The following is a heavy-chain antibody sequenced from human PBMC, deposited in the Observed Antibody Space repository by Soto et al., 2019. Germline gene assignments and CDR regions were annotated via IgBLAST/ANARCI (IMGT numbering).Heavy chain of an antibody. D-gene: IGHD6-19*01. V-gene: IGHV4-39*01. J-gene: IGHJ4*02. CDR1: GSAIRISCYD. CDR2: HYNSGCT. Sequence: SETLSRTSSSSGSAIRISCYDSGRKPHPPGNELACIGSHYNSGCTYYNPSLKSRVTISVDTSKNQFSLKLSSVTAADTAVYYCASLFTRIAVAGSPPPCYWGQG. CDR3: ASLFTRIAVAGSPPPCY.